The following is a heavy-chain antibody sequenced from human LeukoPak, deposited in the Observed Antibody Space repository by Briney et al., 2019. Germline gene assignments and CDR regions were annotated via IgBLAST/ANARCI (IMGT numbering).Heavy chain of an antibody. CDR1: GFTFSTYV. CDR3: TRGEEGYYFDV. V-gene: IGHV3-33*01. D-gene: IGHD2-15*01. Sequence: PGKSLRLSCVASGFTFSTYVIHWVRQAPGKGLQWVAVVSYDGSDQYYAKSVKGRFTISRDNSRNTVYLQMSSLRVDDTAVYYCTRGEEGYYFDVWGRGTPVTVSS. J-gene: IGHJ2*01. CDR2: VSYDGSDQ.